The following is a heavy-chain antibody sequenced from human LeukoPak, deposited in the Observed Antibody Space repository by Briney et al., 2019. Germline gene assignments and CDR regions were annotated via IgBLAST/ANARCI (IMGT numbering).Heavy chain of an antibody. V-gene: IGHV4-61*02. CDR2: IYASGST. Sequence: SETLSLTCTVSGGSISSTSFYWSWIRQPAGKGLEWIGRIYASGSTKYNPSLKSRVTISVDTSKNQLSLKLSSVTAADTAIYYCAGAPAGSLEWRSPFYYWGQGALVTVSS. CDR1: GGSISSTSFY. J-gene: IGHJ4*02. D-gene: IGHD3-3*01. CDR3: AGAPAGSLEWRSPFYY.